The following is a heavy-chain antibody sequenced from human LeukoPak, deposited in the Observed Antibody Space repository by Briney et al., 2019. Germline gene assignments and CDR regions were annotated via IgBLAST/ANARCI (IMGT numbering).Heavy chain of an antibody. CDR1: GFTFSSYG. V-gene: IGHV3-33*01. CDR2: IWYDGSNK. CDR3: ARMTRHYYGSGSYPDY. J-gene: IGHJ4*02. D-gene: IGHD3-10*01. Sequence: PGRTLTLSCAAYGFTFSSYGMHWVRQAPGKGLEWVAVIWYDGSNKYNADSVRGRFTISRDNSKNTLYLQMNSARAEDAAVYYCARMTRHYYGSGSYPDYWGQGTLVTVSS.